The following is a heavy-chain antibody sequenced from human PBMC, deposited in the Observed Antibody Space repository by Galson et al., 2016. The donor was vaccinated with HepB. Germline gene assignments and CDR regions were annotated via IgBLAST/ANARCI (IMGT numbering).Heavy chain of an antibody. Sequence: ETLSLTCAVYGESFSGYFWTWIRQPPGKGLEWIGEVNHSGSTNYNPSLKSRVTISVDTSKNQFSLNLNSVTAADTAIYYCARERGGYCTSTTCERGQLLYWGQGTLVAVSS. V-gene: IGHV4-34*01. D-gene: IGHD2-2*01. CDR1: GESFSGYF. CDR2: VNHSGST. J-gene: IGHJ4*02. CDR3: ARERGGYCTSTTCERGQLLY.